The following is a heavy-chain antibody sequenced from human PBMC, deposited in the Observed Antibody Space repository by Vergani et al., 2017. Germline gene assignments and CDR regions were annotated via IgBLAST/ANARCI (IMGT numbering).Heavy chain of an antibody. Sequence: QLQLQQSGPGLVKPSETLFLTCTVSADSISIGIYYWGWIRQPPGKSLEWIGSVYYSGLTYYNPSLKSRVASSVDTSKNQFSRKLTSVTAADTAVYFCARQRPGSGWSPGDFDDWGQGILVTVSS. V-gene: IGHV4-39*01. CDR1: ADSISIGIYY. CDR3: ARQRPGSGWSPGDFDD. D-gene: IGHD6-19*01. J-gene: IGHJ4*02. CDR2: VYYSGLT.